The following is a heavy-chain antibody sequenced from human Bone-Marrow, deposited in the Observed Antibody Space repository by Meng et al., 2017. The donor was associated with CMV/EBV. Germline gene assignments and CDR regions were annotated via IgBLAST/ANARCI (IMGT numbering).Heavy chain of an antibody. Sequence: GESLKISCAASGFTFSSYAMSWVRQAPGKGLEWVSAISGSCGSTYYADSVKGRFTISRDNSKNTLYLQMNSLKTEDTAVYYCARDGVVVPAAPSENYYYYYGMDVWGQGTKVTVPS. J-gene: IGHJ6*02. CDR1: GFTFSSYA. D-gene: IGHD2-2*01. CDR3: ARDGVVVPAAPSENYYYYYGMDV. V-gene: IGHV3-23*01. CDR2: ISGSCGST.